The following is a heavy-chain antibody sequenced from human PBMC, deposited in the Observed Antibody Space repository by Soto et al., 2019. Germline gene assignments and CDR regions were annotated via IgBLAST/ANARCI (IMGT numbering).Heavy chain of an antibody. V-gene: IGHV3-11*01. CDR2: ISSSGSTI. J-gene: IGHJ3*02. D-gene: IGHD5-12*01. Sequence: GGPLRLSCAASGFTFIDYYMSWTRQAPGKGLEWVSYISSSGSTIYYADSVKGRFTISRDNAKNSLYLQMNSLRAEDTAVYYCARDSGYDEAFDIWGQGTMVTVPS. CDR3: ARDSGYDEAFDI. CDR1: GFTFIDYY.